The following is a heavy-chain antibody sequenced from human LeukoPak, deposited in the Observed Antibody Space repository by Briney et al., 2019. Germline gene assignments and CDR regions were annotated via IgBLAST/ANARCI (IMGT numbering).Heavy chain of an antibody. J-gene: IGHJ5*02. D-gene: IGHD3-3*01. CDR1: GGSFSGYY. CDR2: INHSGST. V-gene: IGHV4-34*01. CDR3: ARDLKKITIFGVVIRNWFDP. Sequence: SETLSLTCAVYGGSFSGYYWSRIRQPPGKGLEWIGEINHSGSTNYNPSLKSRVTISVDTSKNQFSLKLSSVTAADTAVYYCARDLKKITIFGVVIRNWFDPWGQGTLVTVSS.